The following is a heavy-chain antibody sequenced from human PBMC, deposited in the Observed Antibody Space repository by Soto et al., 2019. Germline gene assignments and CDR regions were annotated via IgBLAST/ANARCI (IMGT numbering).Heavy chain of an antibody. J-gene: IGHJ1*01. CDR2: ISGSGNTI. Sequence: GGSLRLSCAASGFTFSTNAMSWVRQAPGMGLEFVSLISGSGNTIYYADSVKGRFTISRDNSKNTVSLQMNSLRAEDTAVYYCAKVGYDTYGYYLRSPEYWGQGTLVIDSS. V-gene: IGHV3-23*01. CDR1: GFTFSTNA. CDR3: AKVGYDTYGYYLRSPEY. D-gene: IGHD3-3*01.